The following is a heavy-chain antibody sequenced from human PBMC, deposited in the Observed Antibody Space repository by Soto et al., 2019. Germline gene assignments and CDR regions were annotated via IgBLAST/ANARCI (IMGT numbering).Heavy chain of an antibody. CDR1: GFTFSSYG. CDR3: AKDTFYYDSSGYYTFDY. CDR2: ISYDGSNE. V-gene: IGHV3-30*18. D-gene: IGHD3-22*01. Sequence: GGCLRLSCASSGFTFSSYGIHWVRQAPGKGLEWVAAISYDGSNEHYADSVKGRFTISRDNSKKTVYLQMNSQRAEDTAVYFCAKDTFYYDSSGYYTFDYWGQGT. J-gene: IGHJ4*02.